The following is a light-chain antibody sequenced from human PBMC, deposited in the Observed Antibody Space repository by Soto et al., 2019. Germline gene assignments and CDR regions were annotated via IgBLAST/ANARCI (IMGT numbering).Light chain of an antibody. CDR2: DAS. CDR3: QQYNSYWT. V-gene: IGKV1-5*01. CDR1: QSISSW. Sequence: DIQMTQSPSTLSASVGDRVTITCRASQSISSWLAWYQQKPGKAPKLLIYDASSLESGVPSRFNSSGSGTEYTLTISSQQPDDFATYYGQQYNSYWTFGQGTQVEIK. J-gene: IGKJ1*01.